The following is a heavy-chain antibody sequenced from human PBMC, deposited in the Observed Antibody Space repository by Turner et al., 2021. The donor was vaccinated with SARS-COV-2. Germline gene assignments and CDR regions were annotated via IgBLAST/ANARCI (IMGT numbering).Heavy chain of an antibody. Sequence: QVQLVESGGGVVQPGRSLRTSCAASGFTFSSYGMHWVRQAPGKGLEWVAVIWFDGSNKYYADSVRGRFTISRDNSKNALYLQMNSLRAEDTAVYYCARESTSWMGGMDVWGQGTTVTVSS. CDR1: GFTFSSYG. D-gene: IGHD2-2*01. V-gene: IGHV3-33*01. J-gene: IGHJ6*02. CDR2: IWFDGSNK. CDR3: ARESTSWMGGMDV.